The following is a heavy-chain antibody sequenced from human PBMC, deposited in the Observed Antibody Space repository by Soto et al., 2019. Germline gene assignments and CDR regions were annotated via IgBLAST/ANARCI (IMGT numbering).Heavy chain of an antibody. CDR1: GGSVSSGSYY. J-gene: IGHJ4*02. Sequence: SETLSLTCTVSGGSVSSGSYYWSWIRQPPGKGLEWIGYIYYSGSTNYNPSLKSRVTISVDTSKNQFSLKLSSVTAADTAVYYCAREYYYDSSGYYLSPDYWGQGTLVTVSS. CDR2: IYYSGST. D-gene: IGHD3-22*01. V-gene: IGHV4-61*01. CDR3: AREYYYDSSGYYLSPDY.